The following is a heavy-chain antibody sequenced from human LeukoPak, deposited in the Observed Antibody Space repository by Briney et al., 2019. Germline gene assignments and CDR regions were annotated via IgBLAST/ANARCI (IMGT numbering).Heavy chain of an antibody. J-gene: IGHJ5*02. Sequence: SETLSLTCTVSNGSISSGGYYWSWIRQHPGKGLEWIGYIYYSGSTYYNPSLKSRVTISVDTSKNQFSLKLSSVTAADTAVYYCARVAGGYYPNWFDPWGQGTLVTVSS. V-gene: IGHV4-31*03. D-gene: IGHD3-22*01. CDR1: NGSISSGGYY. CDR2: IYYSGST. CDR3: ARVAGGYYPNWFDP.